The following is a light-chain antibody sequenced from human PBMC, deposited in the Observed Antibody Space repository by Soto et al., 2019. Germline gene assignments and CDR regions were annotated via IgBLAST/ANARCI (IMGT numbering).Light chain of an antibody. J-gene: IGLJ1*01. CDR1: SSDIGGYKY. CDR3: SSYTTSRSYV. V-gene: IGLV2-14*01. Sequence: QSVLTQPASVSGSPGQAITISCTGTSSDIGGYKYVSWYQQYPGKAPQLIIYEVSNRPSGVSNRFSGSKSGNTASLTISGLQVEDEADYYCSSYTTSRSYVFGGGTKVTVL. CDR2: EVS.